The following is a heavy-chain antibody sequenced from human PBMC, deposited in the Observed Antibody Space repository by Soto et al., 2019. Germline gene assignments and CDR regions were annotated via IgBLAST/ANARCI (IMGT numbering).Heavy chain of an antibody. V-gene: IGHV4-59*08. Sequence: QVQLQESGPGLVKPSETLSLTCTVSGGSISSYYWSWIRQPPGKGLEWIGYIYYSGSTNHNPSLKSRVTISVDTSKNQFSLKLTSVTAADTAVYYCARHAAHGRDSYPWFEYWGQGTLVTVSS. CDR2: IYYSGST. CDR3: ARHAAHGRDSYPWFEY. D-gene: IGHD5-18*01. CDR1: GGSISSYY. J-gene: IGHJ4*02.